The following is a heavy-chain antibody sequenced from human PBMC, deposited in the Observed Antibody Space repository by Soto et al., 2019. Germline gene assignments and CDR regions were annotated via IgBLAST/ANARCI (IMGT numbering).Heavy chain of an antibody. CDR3: ASFFFKAEDGIRVVRSVSAFLLNRSSDL. D-gene: IGHD3-10*02. Sequence: EWVAVIWYDGSNKYYADTVKGRFTISRDNSKNTMDLKMNSMRAEDTAVYYCASFFFKAEDGIRVVRSVSAFLLNRSSDL. J-gene: IGHJ2*01. V-gene: IGHV3-33*01. CDR2: IWYDGSNK.